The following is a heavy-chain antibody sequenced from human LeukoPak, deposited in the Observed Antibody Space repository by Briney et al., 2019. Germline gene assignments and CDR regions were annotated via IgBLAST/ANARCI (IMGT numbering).Heavy chain of an antibody. CDR1: GYIFTSYV. J-gene: IGHJ4*02. CDR2: INAGNGNT. CDR3: AAGYSSGWQTYFDY. V-gene: IGHV1-3*01. D-gene: IGHD6-19*01. Sequence: GASVKVSCKASGYIFTSYVMHWVRQAPGQRLEWMGWINAGNGNTKYSQKFQGRVTITRDTSASTAYMELSSLRSEDTAVYYCAAGYSSGWQTYFDYWGQGTLVTVSS.